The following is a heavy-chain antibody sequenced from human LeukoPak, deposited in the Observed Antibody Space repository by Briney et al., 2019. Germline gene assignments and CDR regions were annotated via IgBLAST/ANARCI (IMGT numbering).Heavy chain of an antibody. D-gene: IGHD6-13*01. CDR1: GFTFSSYW. Sequence: PGGSLRLSCAGSGFTFSSYWMHWVRQAPGKGLAWVSHINSDGSSTRYADSVKGRFTISRDNAKNTLYLQMNSLRAEDTAVYYCARDWYNSNWRPDDWGQGTLVTVSS. CDR2: INSDGSST. CDR3: ARDWYNSNWRPDD. J-gene: IGHJ4*02. V-gene: IGHV3-74*01.